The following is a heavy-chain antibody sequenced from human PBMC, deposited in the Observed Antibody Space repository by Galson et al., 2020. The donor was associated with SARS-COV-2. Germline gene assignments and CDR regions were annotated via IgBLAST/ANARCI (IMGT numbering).Heavy chain of an antibody. V-gene: IGHV6-1*01. J-gene: IGHJ6*02. CDR1: GDTVHSNSAA. Sequence: SQTLSLTCAISGDTVHSNSAAWYWVRQSPSRGLEWLGRTYYRAKWYNDYAESLRSRITITPETSKNQFSLQLNSVTPEDTAVYYCARVSGTIYFYGMDVWGQGTTVAVSS. CDR3: ARVSGTIYFYGMDV. CDR2: TYYRAKWYN. D-gene: IGHD1-1*01.